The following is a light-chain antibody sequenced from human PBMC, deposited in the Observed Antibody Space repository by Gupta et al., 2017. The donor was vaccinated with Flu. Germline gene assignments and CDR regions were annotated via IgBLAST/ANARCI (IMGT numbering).Light chain of an antibody. Sequence: DVVMTQSLLSLPVTPGEPASISCRSSQSLLHSNGYNYLDWYLQKPGQSPQLLIYLGSNRASGVPDRFSGSGSGTDFTLKISRVEAEDVGVYYCMQALQTPHFGPGTKVDIK. CDR1: QSLLHSNGYNY. V-gene: IGKV2-28*01. CDR2: LGS. J-gene: IGKJ3*01. CDR3: MQALQTPH.